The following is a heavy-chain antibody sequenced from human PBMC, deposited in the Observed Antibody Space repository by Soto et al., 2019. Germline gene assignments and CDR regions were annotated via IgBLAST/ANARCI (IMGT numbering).Heavy chain of an antibody. D-gene: IGHD6-13*01. CDR1: GGSFSGYY. V-gene: IGHV4-34*01. CDR3: AGGRIAWQVQLAFDY. J-gene: IGHJ4*02. CDR2: INHSGST. Sequence: QVQLQQWGAGLLKPSETLSLTCAVYGGSFSGYYWSWIRQPPGKGLEWIGEINHSGSTNYNPAPTRRGNMPVDTSKNQVSPKLSSVTAADTAVYYWAGGRIAWQVQLAFDYWGQGTLVTVSS.